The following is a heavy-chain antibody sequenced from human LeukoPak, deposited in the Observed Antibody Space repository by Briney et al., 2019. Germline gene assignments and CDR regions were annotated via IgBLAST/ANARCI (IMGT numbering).Heavy chain of an antibody. Sequence: GGSLRLSCAASGLAVSRNHMNWVRQAPGRGLEWVSIIYSGGNTYYADSVQGRFTISRDNSRNTLFLQMNSLRAEDTAVYYCAVREGTTLPDFFDSWGQGTLVTVSS. V-gene: IGHV3-66*01. CDR1: GLAVSRNH. D-gene: IGHD3-10*01. CDR2: IYSGGNT. CDR3: AVREGTTLPDFFDS. J-gene: IGHJ4*02.